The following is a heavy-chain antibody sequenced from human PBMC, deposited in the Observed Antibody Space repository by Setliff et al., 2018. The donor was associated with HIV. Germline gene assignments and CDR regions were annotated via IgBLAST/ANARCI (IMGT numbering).Heavy chain of an antibody. J-gene: IGHJ4*02. V-gene: IGHV4-59*05. CDR2: IYYSGST. CDR3: ALWFGELDSYYFDY. D-gene: IGHD3-10*01. Sequence: SETLSLTCAVYGGSFSGFYWNWIRQPPGKGLEWIASIYYSGSTYHNPSLKSRVTISVDTSKNQFSLKLSSVTAADTAVYYCALWFGELDSYYFDYWGQGTLVTVSS. CDR1: GGSFSGFY.